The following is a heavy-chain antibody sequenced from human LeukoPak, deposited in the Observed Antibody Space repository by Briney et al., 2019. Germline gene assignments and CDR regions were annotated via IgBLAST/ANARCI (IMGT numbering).Heavy chain of an antibody. CDR1: GYTFSSDD. CDR3: ARAKTKVVVATVYYYYGMDV. J-gene: IGHJ6*02. V-gene: IGHV1-8*01. CDR2: MNPNSGNT. Sequence: GASVTVSCKASGYTFSSDDINWVRQATGQGLEWMGWMNPNSGNTGYVQKFQGRVTMTRNTSISTAYMELSSLRSDDTAVYYCARAKTKVVVATVYYYYGMDVWGQGTTVTVSS. D-gene: IGHD2-15*01.